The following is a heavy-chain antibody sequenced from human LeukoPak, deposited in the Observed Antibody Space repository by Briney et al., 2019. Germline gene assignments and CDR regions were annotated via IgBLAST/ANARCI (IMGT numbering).Heavy chain of an antibody. CDR3: ARDQDYYGSGSYYAFDY. J-gene: IGHJ4*02. D-gene: IGHD3-10*01. Sequence: GRSLRLSCAASGFTFNSYGMHWVRQAPGKGLEWVAVISYDGSNKYYAVSVKGRFTISRDNSKNTLYLQMNSLRVEDTAVYYCARDQDYYGSGSYYAFDYWGQGTLVTVSS. CDR1: GFTFNSYG. CDR2: ISYDGSNK. V-gene: IGHV3-30*03.